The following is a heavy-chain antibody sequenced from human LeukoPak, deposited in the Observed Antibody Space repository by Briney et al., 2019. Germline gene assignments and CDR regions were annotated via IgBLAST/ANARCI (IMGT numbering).Heavy chain of an antibody. D-gene: IGHD5-12*01. J-gene: IGHJ3*02. V-gene: IGHV4-31*03. CDR2: IYYSGST. CDR1: GGSISSGGYY. CDR3: ARDGVRGYSGYDPPAFDI. Sequence: PSETLSLTCTVSGGSISSGGYYWSWIRQHPGKGLEWIGYIYYSGSTYYNPSLKSRVTISVDTSKNQFSLKLSSVTAADTAVYYCARDGVRGYSGYDPPAFDIWGRGTMVTVSS.